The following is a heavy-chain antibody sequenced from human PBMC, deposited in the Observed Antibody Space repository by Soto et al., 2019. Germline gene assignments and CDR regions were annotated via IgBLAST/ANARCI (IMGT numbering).Heavy chain of an antibody. V-gene: IGHV1-3*01. CDR3: ARGNLARRGHLDF. CDR1: GYSLTNFA. J-gene: IGHJ4*02. CDR2: INGGNGDT. Sequence: QVQLVQSETEVKKPGDSVRVSCRASGYSLTNFAMHWVRRAPGHRLEWMGWINGGNGDTRFSHEFQGRVAITRDTSANTAYMALTSLRSEDTAVYYCARGNLARRGHLDFWGQGSLAIVSS.